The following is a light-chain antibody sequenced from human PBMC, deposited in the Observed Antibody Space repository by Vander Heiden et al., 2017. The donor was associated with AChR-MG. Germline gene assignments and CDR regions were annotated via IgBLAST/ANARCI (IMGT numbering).Light chain of an antibody. CDR1: QSLGTN. Sequence: EIVMTQSPATLSLSPEDRATLSCRASQSLGTNLAWYQQKPGQAPRLLIYGASTRATGIPARFSGSGSGTEFTLTISSLQPVDFAVYYCQQYNKWPQTFGQGTKVEIK. CDR2: GAS. J-gene: IGKJ2*01. CDR3: QQYNKWPQT. V-gene: IGKV3D-15*01.